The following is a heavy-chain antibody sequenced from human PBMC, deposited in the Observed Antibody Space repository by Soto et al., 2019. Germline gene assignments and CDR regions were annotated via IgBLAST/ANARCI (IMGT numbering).Heavy chain of an antibody. V-gene: IGHV1-18*01. J-gene: IGHJ6*02. CDR2: ISPYNGNT. Sequence: ASVKVSCKASDKTFLSYGISWVRQGPGQGLEWMGWISPYNGNTNYAQKLQGRVTMTTDTSTSTAYMELRSLRSDDTAVYYCARGSQGSSSLLASYYYGMDVWGQGTTVTVSS. D-gene: IGHD3-10*01. CDR1: DKTFLSYG. CDR3: ARGSQGSSSLLASYYYGMDV.